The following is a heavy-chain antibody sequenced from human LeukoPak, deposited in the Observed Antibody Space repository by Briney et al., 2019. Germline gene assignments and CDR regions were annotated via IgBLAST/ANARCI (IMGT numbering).Heavy chain of an antibody. CDR1: PPPLTELS. D-gene: IGHD6-19*01. J-gene: IGHJ3*02. V-gene: IGHV1-24*01. CDR3: ATHLRGWYSAFDI. Sequence: ASVKVSCKVPPPPLTELSMHWVRQAPGKGLEWMGGFDPEDGETIYAQKFQGRVTMTEDTSTDTAYMELSSLRSEDTAVYYCATHLRGWYSAFDIWGQGTMVTVSS. CDR2: FDPEDGET.